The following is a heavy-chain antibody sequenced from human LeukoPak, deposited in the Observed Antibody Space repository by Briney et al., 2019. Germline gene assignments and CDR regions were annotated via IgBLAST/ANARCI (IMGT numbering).Heavy chain of an antibody. CDR3: ARHRVPHDYCD. J-gene: IGHJ4*02. V-gene: IGHV4-39*01. CDR1: GDSINNNNYY. D-gene: IGHD4-11*01. CDR2: IYYSGST. Sequence: SGTLSLTCAVSGDSINNNNYYWGWVRQPPGKGLEWIGSIYYSGSTYYSPSLKSRVTISVDTSKNQFSLKLSSMTAADTAIYYCARHRVPHDYCDWGQGTLVTVSS.